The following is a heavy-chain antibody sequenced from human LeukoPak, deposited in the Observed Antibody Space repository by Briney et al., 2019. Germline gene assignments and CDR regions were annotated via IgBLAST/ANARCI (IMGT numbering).Heavy chain of an antibody. CDR3: ARHGIAAAGIFNWFDP. D-gene: IGHD6-13*01. CDR2: IYQSGST. J-gene: IGHJ5*02. V-gene: IGHV4-30-2*01. CDR1: GGSVSSGGYY. Sequence: SETLSLTCSVSGGSVSSGGYYWTWIRQTPLKGLEWIGAIYQSGSTYYNPSLKSRVTISVDRSKNQFSLKLSSVTAADTAVYYCARHGIAAAGIFNWFDPWGQGTLVTVSS.